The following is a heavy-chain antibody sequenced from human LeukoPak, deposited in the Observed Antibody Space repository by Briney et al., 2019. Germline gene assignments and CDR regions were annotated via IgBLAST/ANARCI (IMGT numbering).Heavy chain of an antibody. J-gene: IGHJ4*02. CDR3: ARDRGLYCSGGSCYGGYDY. CDR2: ISYVGRNK. V-gene: IGHV3-30*04. D-gene: IGHD2-15*01. CDR1: GFTFSSYA. Sequence: GGSLRLSCAASGFTFSSYAMHWVREAPGKGLGWVSVISYVGRNKYYADSVKSRFTISRDNSKNTLYLQMNSLRAEDTAVYYCARDRGLYCSGGSCYGGYDYWGQGTLVTVSS.